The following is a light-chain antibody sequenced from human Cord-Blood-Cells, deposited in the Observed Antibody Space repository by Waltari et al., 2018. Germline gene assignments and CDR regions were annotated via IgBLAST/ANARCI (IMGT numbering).Light chain of an antibody. CDR1: QSISSY. CDR2: AAS. Sequence: DIQMNQSPSSLSASVGARVSITCRASQSISSYLNWYQQKPGKAPKLLIYAASSLQSGVPSRFSGSGSGTDFTLTISSLQPEDFATYYCQQSYSTPWTFGQGTKVEIK. J-gene: IGKJ1*01. CDR3: QQSYSTPWT. V-gene: IGKV1-39*01.